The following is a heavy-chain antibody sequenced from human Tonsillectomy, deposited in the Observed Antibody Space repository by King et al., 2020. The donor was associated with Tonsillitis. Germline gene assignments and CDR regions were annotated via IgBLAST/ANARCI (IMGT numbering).Heavy chain of an antibody. V-gene: IGHV3-30*02. CDR2: ISYDGSNK. Sequence: VQLVESGGGVVQSGGSLRLSCAASGFTFSSYGIHWVRQAPGKGLEWVAYISYDGSNKYYADAVKGRFTISRDISKNTVYLQMSSLRDEDTAVFYCAKDRDSADYEPLDPWGQGTLVTVS. D-gene: IGHD4-17*01. CDR3: AKDRDSADYEPLDP. CDR1: GFTFSSYG. J-gene: IGHJ5*02.